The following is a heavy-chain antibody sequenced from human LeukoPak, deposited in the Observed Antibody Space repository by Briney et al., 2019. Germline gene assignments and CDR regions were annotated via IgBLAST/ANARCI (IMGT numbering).Heavy chain of an antibody. CDR1: GYTFTSYD. D-gene: IGHD1-26*01. CDR3: ARDSSGSYSFDY. CDR2: MNPNSGNT. J-gene: IGHJ4*02. Sequence: ASVKVSCKASGYTFTSYDINWVRQATGQGLEWMGWMNPNSGNTGYAQKFQGRVTMTRDTSTSTVYMELSSLRSEDTAVYYCARDSSGSYSFDYWGQGTLVTVSS. V-gene: IGHV1-8*02.